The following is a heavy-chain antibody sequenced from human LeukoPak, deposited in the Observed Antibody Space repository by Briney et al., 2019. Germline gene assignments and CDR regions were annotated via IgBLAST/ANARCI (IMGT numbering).Heavy chain of an antibody. CDR2: IYYSGST. V-gene: IGHV4-59*01. Sequence: SETLSLTCTVSGGSISSYYWSWIRQPPGKGLEWIGYIYYSGSTNYNPSLKSRVTISVDTSKNQFSLKLSSVTAADTAVYYCARGGSNDYGDYGRPNYYYYMDVWGKGTTVTISS. D-gene: IGHD4-17*01. CDR3: ARGGSNDYGDYGRPNYYYYMDV. CDR1: GGSISSYY. J-gene: IGHJ6*03.